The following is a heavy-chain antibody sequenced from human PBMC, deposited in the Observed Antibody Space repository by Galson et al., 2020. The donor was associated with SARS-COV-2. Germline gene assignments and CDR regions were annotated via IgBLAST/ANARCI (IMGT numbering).Heavy chain of an antibody. Sequence: GESLKISCTASGFIFESFAMHWVRQAPGKGLEWVAVISHDGKYKYYADPVKGRLTISRDNSKNTVYLQMNGPEFEDTAVYYCAKEDPSGSYYYSEPTTLYGMDAWGQGTTVTVSS. V-gene: IGHV3-30*18. CDR1: GFIFESFA. J-gene: IGHJ6*02. CDR2: ISHDGKYK. CDR3: AKEDPSGSYYYSEPTTLYGMDA. D-gene: IGHD3-10*01.